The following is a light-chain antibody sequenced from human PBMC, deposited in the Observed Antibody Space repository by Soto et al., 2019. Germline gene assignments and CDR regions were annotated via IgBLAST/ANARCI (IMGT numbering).Light chain of an antibody. CDR1: QSVSNF. Sequence: DIQMTQSPSTLSASVGDRVTITCRASQSVSNFLAWYQQKPGEAPKLLIYDASSLQSGVPSRFSGAGSGTEFTLSISSLQPDDFATYYCQHYHVLSSLGPGTKVDIK. J-gene: IGKJ3*01. CDR2: DAS. CDR3: QHYHVLSS. V-gene: IGKV1-5*01.